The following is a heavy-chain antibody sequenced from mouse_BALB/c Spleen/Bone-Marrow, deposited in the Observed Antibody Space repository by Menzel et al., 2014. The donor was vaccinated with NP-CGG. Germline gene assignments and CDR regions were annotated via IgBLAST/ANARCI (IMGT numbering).Heavy chain of an antibody. V-gene: IGHV7-3*02. CDR1: GFTFTDHY. J-gene: IGHJ2*01. Sequence: EVQRVESGGGLVQPGGFLRLSCATSGFTFTDHYVSWVRQPPGKALEWLGFIRNKANGYTTEYSASVKGRFTISRDNSQSIVYLQMNTLRAEDSATYYCARDYSYYFDYWGQGTTLTVSS. CDR2: IRNKANGYTT. D-gene: IGHD2-1*01. CDR3: ARDYSYYFDY.